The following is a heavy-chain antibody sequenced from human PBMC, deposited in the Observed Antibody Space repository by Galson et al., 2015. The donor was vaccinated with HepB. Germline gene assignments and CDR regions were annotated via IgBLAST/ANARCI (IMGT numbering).Heavy chain of an antibody. CDR2: IYSGGGT. CDR1: GFTVSNTY. V-gene: IGHV3-66*01. CDR3: ARGGYSGYDWDY. D-gene: IGHD5-12*01. J-gene: IGHJ4*02. Sequence: SLRLSCAASGFTVSNTYMTWVRQAPGKGLDWVSLIYSGGGTYYADSVKGRFTISRDNSKNTLYLQMNSLRAEDTAVYYCARGGYSGYDWDYWGQGILVTVSS.